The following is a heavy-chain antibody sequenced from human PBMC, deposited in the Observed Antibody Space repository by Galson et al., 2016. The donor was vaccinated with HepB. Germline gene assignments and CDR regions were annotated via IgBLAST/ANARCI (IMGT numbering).Heavy chain of an antibody. V-gene: IGHV3-23*01. CDR1: GFTSSTYA. J-gene: IGHJ4*02. D-gene: IGHD3-9*01. CDR2: ISATGSST. Sequence: SLRLSCAASGFTSSTYAMSWVRQAPAKGLEWVSAISATGSSTYYADSVKGRFTISKDNSKNTLYLQMNGLRTEDTAIYYCATNGPQLYFHWLNSFDYWGQGTLVTVSS. CDR3: ATNGPQLYFHWLNSFDY.